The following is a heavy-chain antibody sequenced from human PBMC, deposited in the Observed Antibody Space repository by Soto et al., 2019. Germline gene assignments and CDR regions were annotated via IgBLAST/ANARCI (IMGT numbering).Heavy chain of an antibody. CDR1: GYTFTSYY. J-gene: IGHJ6*02. Sequence: GASVKVSCKASGYTFTSYYMHWVRQAPGQGLEWMGIINPSGGSTSYAQKFQGRVTMTRDTSTSTVYMELSSLRSEDTAVYYCAAEGVRFLEWLFPDVGPGYYGMDVWGQGTTVTVSS. V-gene: IGHV1-46*01. CDR2: INPSGGST. D-gene: IGHD3-3*01. CDR3: AAEGVRFLEWLFPDVGPGYYGMDV.